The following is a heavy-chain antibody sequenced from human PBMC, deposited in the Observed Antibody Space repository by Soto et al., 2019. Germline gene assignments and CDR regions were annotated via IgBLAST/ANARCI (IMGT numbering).Heavy chain of an antibody. CDR3: VKDLRTAGYSSGWYGYFDY. J-gene: IGHJ4*02. CDR1: GFKFDRYA. V-gene: IGHV3-23*01. CDR2: ISGTSGHT. D-gene: IGHD6-19*01. Sequence: GGSLRLSCSASGFKFDRYAMSWVRQAPGKGLEWVSSISGTSGHTYYADSVKGRFTISRDNSMNTLFLQMNSLRAEDTAVYYCVKDLRTAGYSSGWYGYFDYWGQGTLVTVSS.